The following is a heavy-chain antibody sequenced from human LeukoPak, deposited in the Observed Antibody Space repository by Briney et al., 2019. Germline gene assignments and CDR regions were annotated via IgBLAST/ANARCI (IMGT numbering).Heavy chain of an antibody. V-gene: IGHV4-30-4*08. D-gene: IGHD5-18*01. CDR1: GGSISSGDYY. J-gene: IGHJ4*02. Sequence: SETLSLTCTVSGGSISSGDYYWSWIRQPPGKGLEWIGYIYYSGSTYYNPSLKNRVTISVDTSKNQFSLKLSSVTAADTAVYYCARGAGDTAMLEDYWGQGTLVTVSS. CDR2: IYYSGST. CDR3: ARGAGDTAMLEDY.